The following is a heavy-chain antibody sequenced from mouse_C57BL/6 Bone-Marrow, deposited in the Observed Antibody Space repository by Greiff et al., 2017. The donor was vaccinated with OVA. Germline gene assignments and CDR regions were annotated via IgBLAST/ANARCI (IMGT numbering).Heavy chain of an antibody. J-gene: IGHJ1*03. CDR3: ARGPSLGSSYWYFDV. D-gene: IGHD1-1*01. Sequence: EVMLVESGGGLVKPGGSLKLSCAASGFTFSSYAMSWVRQTPEKRLEWVATISDGGSYTYYPDTVKGRFTISRDNAKNNLYLQMSHLKSEDTAMYYCARGPSLGSSYWYFDVWGTGTTVTVSS. CDR1: GFTFSSYA. V-gene: IGHV5-4*03. CDR2: ISDGGSYT.